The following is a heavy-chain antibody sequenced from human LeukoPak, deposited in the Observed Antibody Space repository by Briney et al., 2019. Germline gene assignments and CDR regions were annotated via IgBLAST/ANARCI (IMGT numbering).Heavy chain of an antibody. CDR3: ARESSAGGAFDI. CDR2: IWYDGSNK. V-gene: IGHV3-33*01. Sequence: AGSLRLSCAASGFTFSSYGMHWVRQAPGKGLEWVAVIWYDGSNKYYADSVKGRFTISRDNSKNTLYLQMNSLRAEDTAMYYCARESSAGGAFDIWGQGTMVTVSS. CDR1: GFTFSSYG. J-gene: IGHJ3*02.